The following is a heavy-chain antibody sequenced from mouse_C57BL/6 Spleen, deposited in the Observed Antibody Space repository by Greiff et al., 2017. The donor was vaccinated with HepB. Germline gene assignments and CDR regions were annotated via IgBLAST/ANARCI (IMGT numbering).Heavy chain of an antibody. CDR1: GYTFTSYW. D-gene: IGHD2-3*01. CDR3: AREGMVTTRAMDY. V-gene: IGHV1-55*01. J-gene: IGHJ4*01. Sequence: QVQLKQPGAELVKPGASVKMSCKASGYTFTSYWITWVKQRPGQGLEWIGDIYPGSGSTNYNEKFKSKATLTVDASSSTAYMQLSSLTSEDSAVYYCAREGMVTTRAMDYWGQGTSVTVSS. CDR2: IYPGSGST.